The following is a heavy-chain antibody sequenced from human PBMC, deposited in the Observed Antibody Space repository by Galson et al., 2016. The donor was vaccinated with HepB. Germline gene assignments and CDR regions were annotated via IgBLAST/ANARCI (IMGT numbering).Heavy chain of an antibody. J-gene: IGHJ3*01. Sequence: SLRLSCAGSGFIFSNFAMIWVRQAPGKGLEWVSAISRGGGGGTYYADSVRGRFTISRDNSKNTLYLQLNDLRGDDSAVYYCAKTSPYGTSWAGAFDVWGQGTVVTVSS. CDR2: ISRGGGGGT. V-gene: IGHV3-23*01. D-gene: IGHD3-10*01. CDR1: GFIFSNFA. CDR3: AKTSPYGTSWAGAFDV.